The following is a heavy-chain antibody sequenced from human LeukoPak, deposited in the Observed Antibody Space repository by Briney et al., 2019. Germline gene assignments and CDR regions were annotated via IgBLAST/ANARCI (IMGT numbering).Heavy chain of an antibody. CDR2: IYHSGRT. CDR3: ARRRYYDSTGYFE. J-gene: IGHJ1*01. V-gene: IGHV4-59*04. CDR1: GGSISSYY. Sequence: PSETLSLTCTVSGGSISSYYWSWIRQPPGKGLEWIGYIYHSGRTYYNPSLKSRVAISIDTSKNQFSLRLRPMTAADTAVFYCARRRYYDSTGYFEWGRGTLVTVSS. D-gene: IGHD3-22*01.